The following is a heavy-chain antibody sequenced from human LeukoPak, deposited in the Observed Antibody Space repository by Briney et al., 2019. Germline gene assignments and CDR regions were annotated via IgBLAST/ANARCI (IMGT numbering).Heavy chain of an antibody. CDR3: AREYDSRARFDS. J-gene: IGHJ4*02. CDR1: GDSFIRHT. D-gene: IGHD6-13*01. V-gene: IGHV3-48*01. CDR2: ISSGGSPI. Sequence: GGSLRLSCVGSGDSFIRHTMIWVRRAPGKGLEWIAYISSGGSPIYYADSVKGRFTVSRDNARTSLFLHMNSLRAEDTAVYYCAREYDSRARFDSWGQGTLVTVSS.